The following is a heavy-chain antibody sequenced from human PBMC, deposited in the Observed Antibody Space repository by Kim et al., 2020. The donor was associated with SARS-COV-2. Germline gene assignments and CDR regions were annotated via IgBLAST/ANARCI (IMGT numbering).Heavy chain of an antibody. V-gene: IGHV3-48*03. CDR1: GFTFSSYE. D-gene: IGHD3-3*01. Sequence: GGSLRLSCAASGFTFSSYEMNWVRQAPGKGLEWVSYISSSGSTIYYADSVKGRFTISRDNAKNSLYLQMNSLRAEDTAVYYCARTGFLEWLNPYYYYMDVWGKGTTVTVSS. CDR3: ARTGFLEWLNPYYYYMDV. J-gene: IGHJ6*03. CDR2: ISSSGSTI.